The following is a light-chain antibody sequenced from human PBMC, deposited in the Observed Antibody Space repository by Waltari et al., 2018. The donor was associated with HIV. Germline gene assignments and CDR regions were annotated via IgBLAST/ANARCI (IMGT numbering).Light chain of an antibody. CDR1: DRGTYKA. J-gene: IGLJ3*02. CDR3: TSYLSSATPE. Sequence: QSALAQPASVSGSPGQTLTISCTGVDRGTYKAVSWYQHRPGQAPKVIIYEVSNRPSGVSPRFSGSKSANTASLTISGLQFEDEADYFCTSYLSSATPEFGGGTRLTVL. CDR2: EVS. V-gene: IGLV2-14*01.